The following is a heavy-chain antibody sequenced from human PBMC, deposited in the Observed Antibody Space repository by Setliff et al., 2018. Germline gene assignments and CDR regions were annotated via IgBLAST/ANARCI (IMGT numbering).Heavy chain of an antibody. V-gene: IGHV4-30-4*08. CDR1: GVSTSSGDYY. CDR3: ARANGDFVSHSFDY. D-gene: IGHD4-17*01. CDR2: IYNSGST. Sequence: TLSLTCTVSGVSTSSGDYYWSWIRQPPGKGLEWIGYIYNSGSTYYNPSLKSRVSISLDTSNNQFSLKVNSVTAVDTAVYYCARANGDFVSHSFDYWGQGTLVTVSS. J-gene: IGHJ4*02.